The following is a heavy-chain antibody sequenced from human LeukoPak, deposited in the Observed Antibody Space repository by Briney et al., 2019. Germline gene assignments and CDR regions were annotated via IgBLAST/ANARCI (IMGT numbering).Heavy chain of an antibody. CDR2: ISWNSGSI. V-gene: IGHV3-9*01. J-gene: IGHJ4*02. CDR1: GFTFDDYA. Sequence: GGSLRLSCAASGFTFDDYAMHWVRQAPGKGLGWVSGISWNSGSIGYADSVKGRFTISRDNAKNSLYLQMNSLRAEDTALYYCAKDIAARGVLDYWGQGTLVTVSS. D-gene: IGHD2-8*02. CDR3: AKDIAARGVLDY.